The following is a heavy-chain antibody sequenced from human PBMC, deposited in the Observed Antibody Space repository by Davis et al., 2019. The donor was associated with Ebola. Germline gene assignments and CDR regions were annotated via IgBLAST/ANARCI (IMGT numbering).Heavy chain of an antibody. CDR3: VRIAAAGIRPYYYYYGMDV. D-gene: IGHD6-13*01. Sequence: MPSETLSLTCAVSGGSISSSNWWSWVRQPPGKGLEWIGEIYHSGSTNYNPSLKSRVTISVDKSKNQFSLKLSSVTAADTAVYYCVRIAAAGIRPYYYYYGMDVWGQGTTVTVSS. J-gene: IGHJ6*02. CDR2: IYHSGST. V-gene: IGHV4-4*02. CDR1: GGSISSSNW.